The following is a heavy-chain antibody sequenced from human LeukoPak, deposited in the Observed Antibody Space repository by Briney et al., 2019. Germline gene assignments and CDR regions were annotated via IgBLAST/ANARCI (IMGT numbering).Heavy chain of an antibody. CDR2: ISSSGGST. Sequence: GGSLRLSCAATGFTFNNYGMTWVRQAPGKGLEWVSSISSSGGSTYYAGSVKGGFTISRDNSKKTLFLQMNSLRGEDTAFYYCAKRKSSPPRYFDLWGRGTLVTVSS. CDR1: GFTFNNYG. J-gene: IGHJ2*01. CDR3: AKRKSSPPRYFDL. V-gene: IGHV3-23*01. D-gene: IGHD6-13*01.